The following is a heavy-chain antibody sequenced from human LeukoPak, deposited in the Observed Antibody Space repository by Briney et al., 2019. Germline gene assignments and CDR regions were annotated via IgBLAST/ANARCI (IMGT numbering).Heavy chain of an antibody. CDR3: ARDYSSGWYGGIDY. Sequence: PSETLSLTCTVSGGPISSSSYYWGWIRQPPGKGLEWIGSIYYSGSTYYNPSLKSRVTISVDTSKNQFSLKLSSVTAADTAVYYCARDYSSGWYGGIDYWGQGTLVTVSS. V-gene: IGHV4-39*01. CDR2: IYYSGST. CDR1: GGPISSSSYY. D-gene: IGHD6-19*01. J-gene: IGHJ4*02.